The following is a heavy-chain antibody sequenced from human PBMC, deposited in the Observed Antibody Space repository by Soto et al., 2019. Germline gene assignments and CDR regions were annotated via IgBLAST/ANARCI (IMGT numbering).Heavy chain of an antibody. D-gene: IGHD2-2*01. Sequence: GGSLRLSCAASGFSFRNTWMSWVRQAPGKGLEWVGHIKSQGDGGTRDYAAPVKGRFTISRDDSKNTLFLQMNSLKNEDTAVYFCTTDLQAYCDGTTCYAGNYYYDDMDVWGQGTTVTVSS. CDR1: GFSFRNTW. CDR3: TTDLQAYCDGTTCYAGNYYYDDMDV. CDR2: IKSQGDGGTR. V-gene: IGHV3-15*01. J-gene: IGHJ6*02.